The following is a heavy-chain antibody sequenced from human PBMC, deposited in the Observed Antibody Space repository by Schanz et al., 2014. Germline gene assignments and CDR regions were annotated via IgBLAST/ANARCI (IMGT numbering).Heavy chain of an antibody. J-gene: IGHJ2*01. CDR1: GFAFSSHD. CDR3: ARVVRYSGYVRHWFFDL. Sequence: ESGGGLVKPGGSLRLSCVASGFAFSSHDMHWVRQVTGKGLQWVSAIHSTGETYYPDSVQGRFTISRENTKNSLYLQMTNLRAGDTAIYYCARVVRYSGYVRHWFFDLWGRGTSVTVSS. V-gene: IGHV3-13*01. CDR2: IHSTGET. D-gene: IGHD5-12*01.